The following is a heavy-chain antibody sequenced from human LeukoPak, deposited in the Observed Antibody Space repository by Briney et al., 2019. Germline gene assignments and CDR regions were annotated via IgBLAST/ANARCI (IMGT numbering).Heavy chain of an antibody. CDR2: ISGYNDNT. D-gene: IGHD1-7*01. J-gene: IGHJ4*02. Sequence: ASVTVSCKASGYTFTGFGINWVRQAPGQGLEWMGWISGYNDNTHYAKKFQGRVTLTTDTPTNTAYMELRSLRSDDTAVYYCARDGTSTDDYWGQGTLVTVSS. CDR1: GYTFTGFG. CDR3: ARDGTSTDDY. V-gene: IGHV1-18*01.